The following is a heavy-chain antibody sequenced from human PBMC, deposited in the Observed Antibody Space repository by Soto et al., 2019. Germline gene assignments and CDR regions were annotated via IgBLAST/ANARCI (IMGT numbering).Heavy chain of an antibody. J-gene: IGHJ4*02. CDR2: IYTSGST. CDR1: GGSISSYY. CDR3: ARDYRRPYYYDSSDYYFDY. Sequence: LSLTCTVSGGSISSYYWSWIRQPAVKGLEWIGRIYTSGSTNYNPSLKSRVTMSVDTSKNQFSLKLSSVTAADTAVYYCARDYRRPYYYDSSDYYFDYWGQGTLVTVSS. V-gene: IGHV4-4*07. D-gene: IGHD3-22*01.